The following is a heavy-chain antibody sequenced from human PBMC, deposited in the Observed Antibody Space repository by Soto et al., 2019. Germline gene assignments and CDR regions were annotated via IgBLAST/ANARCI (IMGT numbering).Heavy chain of an antibody. CDR1: GYTFTSCA. CDR3: ARDLMITFGESSDY. CDR2: INAGNGNT. Sequence: ASVKVSCKASGYTFTSCAMHWVRQAPGQRLEWMGWINAGNGNTKYSQKFQGRVTITRDTSASTAYMELSSLRSEDTAVYYCARDLMITFGESSDYWGQGTLVTVSS. J-gene: IGHJ4*02. V-gene: IGHV1-3*01. D-gene: IGHD3-16*01.